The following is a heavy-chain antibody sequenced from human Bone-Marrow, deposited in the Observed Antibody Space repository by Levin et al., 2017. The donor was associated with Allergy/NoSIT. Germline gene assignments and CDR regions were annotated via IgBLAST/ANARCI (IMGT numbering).Heavy chain of an antibody. CDR3: ARDRITMVRGSRSYYYGMDV. CDR1: GYTFTSYD. J-gene: IGHJ6*02. CDR2: MNPNSGNT. V-gene: IGHV1-8*01. Sequence: GASVKVSCKASGYTFTSYDINWVRQATGQGLEWMGWMNPNSGNTGYAQKFQGRVTMTRNTSISTAYMELSSLRSEDTAVYYCARDRITMVRGSRSYYYGMDVWGQGTTVTVSS. D-gene: IGHD3-10*01.